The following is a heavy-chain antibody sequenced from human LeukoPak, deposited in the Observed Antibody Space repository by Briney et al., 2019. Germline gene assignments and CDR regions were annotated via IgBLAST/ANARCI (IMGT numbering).Heavy chain of an antibody. J-gene: IGHJ4*02. V-gene: IGHV4-38-2*02. CDR3: ARDEGAVAGNFDY. CDR2: IYHSGST. CDR1: GYSISSGYY. Sequence: PSETLSLTCTVSGYSISSGYYWGWIRPPPGKGLEWTGIIYHSGSTYYNPSLKSRVTISVDTSKNHFSLKMSSVTAADTAVYYCARDEGAVAGNFDYWGQGTLVTVSS. D-gene: IGHD6-19*01.